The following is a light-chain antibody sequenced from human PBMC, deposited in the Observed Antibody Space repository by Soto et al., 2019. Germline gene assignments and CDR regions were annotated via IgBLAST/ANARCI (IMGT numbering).Light chain of an antibody. J-gene: IGLJ2*01. CDR1: SSNIGVNT. Sequence: SVLTQPPSASGTPGQRVTISCSGGSSNIGVNTVNWYQHLPGTAPKVLIYGNDKRPSGVPDRFSGSKSGTSASLAISGLQSEDEADYYCAAWDDSLNGAVFGGGTKLTVL. CDR2: GND. V-gene: IGLV1-44*01. CDR3: AAWDDSLNGAV.